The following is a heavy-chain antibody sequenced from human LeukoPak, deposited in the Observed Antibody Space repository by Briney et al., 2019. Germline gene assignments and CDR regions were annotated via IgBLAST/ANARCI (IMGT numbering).Heavy chain of an antibody. J-gene: IGHJ3*02. V-gene: IGHV1-58*01. Sequence: SVRVSCKASGFTFTSSAVQWVRQARGQRLEWIGWIVVGSGNTNYAQKFQERVTITRDMSTSLVYMELSSLRAEDTAVYYCARGPSIAARYDAFDIWGQGTMVTVSS. D-gene: IGHD6-6*01. CDR2: IVVGSGNT. CDR1: GFTFTSSA. CDR3: ARGPSIAARYDAFDI.